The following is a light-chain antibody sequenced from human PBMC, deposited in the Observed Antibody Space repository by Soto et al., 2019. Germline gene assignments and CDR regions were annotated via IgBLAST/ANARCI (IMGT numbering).Light chain of an antibody. CDR1: QSVSSK. Sequence: EIVMTQSPATLSVSPGERATLSCRASQSVSSKLAWYQHKPGQAPRLLIYDTSTRAAGIPARFTGSGSGTDFTLTISSLQSEDFAVYYCQQYNTWRSISFDQGTRLEIK. J-gene: IGKJ5*01. V-gene: IGKV3-15*01. CDR2: DTS. CDR3: QQYNTWRSIS.